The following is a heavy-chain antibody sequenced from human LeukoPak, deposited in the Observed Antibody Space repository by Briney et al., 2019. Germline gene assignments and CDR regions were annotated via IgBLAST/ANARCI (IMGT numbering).Heavy chain of an antibody. V-gene: IGHV1-2*02. CDR3: VSDPSEVGAP. D-gene: IGHD1-26*01. CDR1: GYTFTGYY. J-gene: IGHJ5*02. Sequence: GASVKVSCKASGYTFTGYYMHWVRQAPGQGLEWMGWINPNNGGTNYAQKFQGRVTMTSDTSISTAYMELSRLRSDDTAVYYCVSDPSEVGAPWGQGSLVTVSS. CDR2: INPNNGGT.